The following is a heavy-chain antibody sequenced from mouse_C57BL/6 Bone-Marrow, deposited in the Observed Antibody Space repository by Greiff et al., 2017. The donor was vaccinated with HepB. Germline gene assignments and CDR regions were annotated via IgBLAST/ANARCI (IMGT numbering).Heavy chain of an antibody. CDR3: ARGEPGRGFAY. Sequence: HLHHPFAYLVNPCASLKLSCKASGYTFTSYWMHWVKQSPGRGLEWIGRIDPNSGGTKYNEKFKSKATLTVDKPSSTAYMQLSSLTSEDSAVYYCARGEPGRGFAYWGQGTLVTVSA. D-gene: IGHD4-1*01. CDR2: IDPNSGGT. J-gene: IGHJ3*01. CDR1: GYTFTSYW. V-gene: IGHV1-72*01.